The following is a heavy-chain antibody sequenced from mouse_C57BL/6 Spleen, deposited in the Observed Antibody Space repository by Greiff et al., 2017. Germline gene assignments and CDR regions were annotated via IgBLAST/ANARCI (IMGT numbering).Heavy chain of an antibody. CDR3: AKLGSYAMDY. V-gene: IGHV1-26*01. D-gene: IGHD4-1*01. CDR2: INPNNGGT. J-gene: IGHJ4*01. CDR1: GYTFTDYY. Sequence: EVKLQQSGPELVKPGASVKISCKASGYTFTDYYMNWVKQSHGKSLEWIGDINPNNGGTSYNQKFKGKATLTVDKSSSTAYMELRSLTSEDSAVXYCAKLGSYAMDYWAQGTSVTVSS.